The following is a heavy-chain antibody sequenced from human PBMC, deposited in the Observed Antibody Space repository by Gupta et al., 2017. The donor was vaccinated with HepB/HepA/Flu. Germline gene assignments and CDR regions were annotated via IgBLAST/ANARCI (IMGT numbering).Heavy chain of an antibody. Sequence: QVQLQQWGAGLLKPSETLSLTCAVYGGSFSGYYWSWIRQPPGKGLEWIGEINHSGSTNYNPSLKSRVTISVDTSKNQFSLKLSSVTAADTAVYYCARFRRPMFYYGDYAYYFDYWGQGTLVTVSS. J-gene: IGHJ4*02. D-gene: IGHD4-17*01. CDR3: ARFRRPMFYYGDYAYYFDY. CDR1: GGSFSGYY. V-gene: IGHV4-34*01. CDR2: INHSGST.